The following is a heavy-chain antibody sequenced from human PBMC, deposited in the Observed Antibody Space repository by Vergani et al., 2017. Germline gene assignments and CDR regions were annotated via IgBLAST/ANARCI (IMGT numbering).Heavy chain of an antibody. CDR2: IQLDGSNQ. CDR1: GFTLSNYD. CDR3: AKHFRGWGIDY. D-gene: IGHD3-16*01. V-gene: IGHV3-30*02. Sequence: QVQLVESGGGVVQRGGSLRLSCATSGFTLSNYDMKGIRQGPGKGLEFVAFIQLDGSNQYYADSVKGRFTLSRDFSKNTLYLQMNSLRTDDTATYYCAKHFRGWGIDYWGQGTQVIVSS. J-gene: IGHJ4*02.